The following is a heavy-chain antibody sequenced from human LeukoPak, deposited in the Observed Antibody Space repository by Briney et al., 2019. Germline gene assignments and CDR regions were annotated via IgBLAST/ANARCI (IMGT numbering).Heavy chain of an antibody. CDR3: ARGLGYCSRTSCYPDY. V-gene: IGHV3-64*01. CDR2: ISGSGDTT. CDR1: GFTFSPYA. J-gene: IGHJ4*02. Sequence: GGSLRLSCAASGFTFSPYAMFWVRQAPGKGLEYVSAISGSGDTTYYANSVKGRFTISRDNSKNTLYLQMGSLRAEDMAVYYCARGLGYCSRTSCYPDYWGQGTLVTVSS. D-gene: IGHD2-2*01.